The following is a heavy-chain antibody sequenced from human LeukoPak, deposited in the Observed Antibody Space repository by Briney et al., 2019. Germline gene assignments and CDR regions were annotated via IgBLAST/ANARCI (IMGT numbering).Heavy chain of an antibody. Sequence: SETLSLTCSVSRDSIRSYYWSWVRQPPGKGLEWIGYGVYSGTTKYSPSLKSRVDISVDTSKNEVSLNLRSVTATDTAVYYCARGSTRDKFDPWGQGTLVTVSS. CDR3: ARGSTRDKFDP. CDR2: GVYSGTT. V-gene: IGHV4-59*01. D-gene: IGHD2-15*01. CDR1: RDSIRSYY. J-gene: IGHJ5*02.